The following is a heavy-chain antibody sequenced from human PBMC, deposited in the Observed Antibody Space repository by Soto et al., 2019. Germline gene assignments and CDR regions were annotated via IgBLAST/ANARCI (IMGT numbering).Heavy chain of an antibody. CDR3: AARHFWSRPWTDRRLDY. V-gene: IGHV4-4*02. CDR1: GDSINSSHW. Sequence: SGDSINSSHWWNWVRQPPEKGLEWIGQISHSGSTTYNPSLTSRVTISVDKSKNHFSLKLTSVTAADTAVYYCAARHFWSRPWTDRRLDYWGQGTLVTVSS. CDR2: ISHSGST. D-gene: IGHD3-3*02. J-gene: IGHJ4*02.